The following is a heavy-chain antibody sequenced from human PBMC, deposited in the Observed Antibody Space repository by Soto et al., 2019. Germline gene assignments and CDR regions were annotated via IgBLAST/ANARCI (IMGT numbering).Heavy chain of an antibody. D-gene: IGHD5-12*01. J-gene: IGHJ4*02. CDR3: ARGTSWPLPFDY. V-gene: IGHV4-59*01. Sequence: QVQLQESGPGLVKPSETLSLTCTVSSDSISSYYWSWIRQPPGKRLEWIGYISYSGSTDYNPSLKSRVTISGDTSKNQFSLKVSSVTAADTAVYYCARGTSWPLPFDYWGQGTLVTVSS. CDR2: ISYSGST. CDR1: SDSISSYY.